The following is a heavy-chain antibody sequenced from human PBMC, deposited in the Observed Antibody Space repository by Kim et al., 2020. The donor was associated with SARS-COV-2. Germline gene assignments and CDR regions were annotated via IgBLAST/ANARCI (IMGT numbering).Heavy chain of an antibody. D-gene: IGHD6-13*01. Sequence: ADSVKGRFTISRDNSKNTLYLQMNSLRAEDTAVYYCAKDRRAIAAAGTDYWGQGTLVTVSS. J-gene: IGHJ4*02. V-gene: IGHV3-30*02. CDR3: AKDRRAIAAAGTDY.